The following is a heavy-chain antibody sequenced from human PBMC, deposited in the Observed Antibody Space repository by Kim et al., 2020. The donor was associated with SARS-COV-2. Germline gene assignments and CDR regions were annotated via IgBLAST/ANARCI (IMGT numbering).Heavy chain of an antibody. CDR2: INKDGSST. CDR1: GFTFSSYW. CDR3: ARDSDYSNPKCSSGYYYG. V-gene: IGHV3-74*01. J-gene: IGHJ6*01. D-gene: IGHD4-17*01. Sequence: GGSLRLSCAASGFTFSSYWMHWVRQAPGKGLVWVSRINKDGSSTCYADSVKGRFTTSRDNAKNTLYLQMNSLRAEDTAVYYCARDSDYSNPKCSSGYYYG.